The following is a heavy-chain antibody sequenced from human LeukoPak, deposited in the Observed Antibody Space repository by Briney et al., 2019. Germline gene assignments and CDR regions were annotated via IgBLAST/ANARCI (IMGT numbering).Heavy chain of an antibody. CDR1: GYTFTSYA. J-gene: IGHJ5*02. Sequence: ASVKVSCKASGYTFTSYAMNWVRQAPGQGLEWMGWINTNTGNPTYAQGFTGRFVFSLDTSVSTAYLQISSLKAEDAAVYYCARGVYYYDSSGYYRPNKWFDPWGQGTLVTVSS. CDR2: INTNTGNP. V-gene: IGHV7-4-1*02. CDR3: ARGVYYYDSSGYYRPNKWFDP. D-gene: IGHD3-22*01.